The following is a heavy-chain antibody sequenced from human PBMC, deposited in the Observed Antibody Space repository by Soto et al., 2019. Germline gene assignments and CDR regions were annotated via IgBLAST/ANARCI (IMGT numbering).Heavy chain of an antibody. J-gene: IGHJ4*02. Sequence: ASVKVSCKVSGYTLTELSMHWVRQAPGKGLEWMGGFDPEDGETIYAQKFQGRVTMTEDTSTDTAYMELSSLRSEDTAVYYCATALTTGSEPYYFDYWGQGTLVTVSS. D-gene: IGHD3-10*01. CDR3: ATALTTGSEPYYFDY. CDR2: FDPEDGET. CDR1: GYTLTELS. V-gene: IGHV1-24*01.